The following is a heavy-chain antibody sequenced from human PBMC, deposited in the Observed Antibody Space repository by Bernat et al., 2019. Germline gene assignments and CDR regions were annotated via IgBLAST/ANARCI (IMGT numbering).Heavy chain of an antibody. D-gene: IGHD6-19*01. CDR3: ASRSGSSGWATRNY. CDR1: GFTVSSNY. J-gene: IGHJ4*02. Sequence: EVQLVESGGGLIQPGGSLRLSCAASGFTVSSNYMSWVRQAPGKGLEWVSVIYSGGSTYYADTVKGRFTISRDNSKNTLYLQRNSLRAGDTAVYYCASRSGSSGWATRNYLGQGTLVPVSS. V-gene: IGHV3-53*01. CDR2: IYSGGST.